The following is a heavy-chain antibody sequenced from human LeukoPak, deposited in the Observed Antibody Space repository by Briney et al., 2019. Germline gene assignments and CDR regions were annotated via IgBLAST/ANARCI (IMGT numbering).Heavy chain of an antibody. CDR3: AREGYYGAGSYSPPYH. CDR2: VNPNSGGT. Sequence: ASVKLSCKSSGYTFTGYYIYWVRKAPGPGLEWVGWVNPNSGGTNYAQKFQGRVTMTRDTSISTAYMELSRLRSDDTAVYYCAREGYYGAGSYSPPYHWGQGTLVTVSS. J-gene: IGHJ5*02. D-gene: IGHD3-10*01. CDR1: GYTFTGYY. V-gene: IGHV1-2*02.